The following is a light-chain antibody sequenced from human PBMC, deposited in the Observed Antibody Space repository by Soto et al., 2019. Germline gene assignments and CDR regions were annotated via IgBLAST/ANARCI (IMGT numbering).Light chain of an antibody. CDR2: SNN. Sequence: SVLTQPPSASGTPGQRVTISCSGSSSNIGSNTVNWYQQLPGTAPKLLIYSNNQRPSGVPDRFSSSKSGTSASLAISGLQSEDEADYYCAACDDSLNGSYVFGTGSRVIAL. CDR3: AACDDSLNGSYV. J-gene: IGLJ1*01. V-gene: IGLV1-44*01. CDR1: SSNIGSNT.